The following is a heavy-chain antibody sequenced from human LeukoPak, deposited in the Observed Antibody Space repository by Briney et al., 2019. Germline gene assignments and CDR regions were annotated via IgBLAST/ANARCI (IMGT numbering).Heavy chain of an antibody. V-gene: IGHV3-15*07. CDR1: GFTFSSYA. Sequence: PGGSLRLSCAASGFTFSSYAMHWIRQAPGKGLEWVGLIKSKVDGGTTDYAAPVKGRFTISKDDSENTLYLQMSSLKIEDTAIYYCTKDPPLTGGVYSAHWGPGTLVTVSS. CDR3: TKDPPLTGGVYSAH. CDR2: IKSKVDGGTT. D-gene: IGHD7-27*01. J-gene: IGHJ4*02.